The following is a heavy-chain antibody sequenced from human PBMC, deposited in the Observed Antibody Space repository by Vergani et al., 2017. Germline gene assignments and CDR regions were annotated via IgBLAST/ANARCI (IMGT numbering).Heavy chain of an antibody. J-gene: IGHJ2*01. CDR3: AKWAMVRGVIYAFDL. Sequence: EVQLVESGGGLVQPGGSLRLSCAASGFTFDDYAMHWVRQAPGKGLEWVSGISWNSGSIGYADSVKGRFTISRDNAKNSLYLQMNSLRAEDTALYYCAKWAMVRGVIYAFDLWGHGTLVTVSS. CDR1: GFTFDDYA. V-gene: IGHV3-9*01. CDR2: ISWNSGSI. D-gene: IGHD3-10*01.